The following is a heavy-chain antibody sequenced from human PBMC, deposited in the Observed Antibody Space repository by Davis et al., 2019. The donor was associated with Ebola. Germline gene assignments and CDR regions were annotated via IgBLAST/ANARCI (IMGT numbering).Heavy chain of an antibody. CDR2: IYPGDPES. V-gene: IGHV5-51*01. Sequence: GESLKISCQGSGYTFARYWIGWVRQMPDKGLELMGIIYPGDPESRYSPSFEGQVTLLADISISTAYLQWSSLKASDTAIYYCARILDISVAATGPFDSWGQGTLVTVSS. D-gene: IGHD6-13*01. CDR1: GYTFARYW. J-gene: IGHJ4*02. CDR3: ARILDISVAATGPFDS.